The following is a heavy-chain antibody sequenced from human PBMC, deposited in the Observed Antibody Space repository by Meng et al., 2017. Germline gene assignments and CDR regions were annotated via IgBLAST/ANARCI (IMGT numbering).Heavy chain of an antibody. CDR3: ARGGGSGWYVYYFDY. D-gene: IGHD6-19*01. CDR1: GYTFTSYA. J-gene: IGHJ4*02. Sequence: ASVKVSCKASGYTFTSYAMHWVRQAPGQRLEWMGWINAGNGNTKYSQKFQGRVTITRDTSASTAYMELSSLRSEDTAVYYCARGGGSGWYVYYFDYWGQGTLVTVSS. CDR2: INAGNGNT. V-gene: IGHV1-3*01.